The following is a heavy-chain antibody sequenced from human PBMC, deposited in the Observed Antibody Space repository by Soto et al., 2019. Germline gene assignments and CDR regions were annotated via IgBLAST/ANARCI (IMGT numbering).Heavy chain of an antibody. D-gene: IGHD2-2*01. CDR3: ARVVYYCSSTSCYLGVYYYYMDV. CDR2: ISAYNGNT. V-gene: IGHV1-18*01. Sequence: ASVKVSCKASGYTFTSYGISWVRQAPGQGLEWMGWISAYNGNTNYAQKLQGRVTMTTDTSTSTAYMELRSLRSDDTAVYYCARVVYYCSSTSCYLGVYYYYMDVWGKGTTVTVSS. CDR1: GYTFTSYG. J-gene: IGHJ6*03.